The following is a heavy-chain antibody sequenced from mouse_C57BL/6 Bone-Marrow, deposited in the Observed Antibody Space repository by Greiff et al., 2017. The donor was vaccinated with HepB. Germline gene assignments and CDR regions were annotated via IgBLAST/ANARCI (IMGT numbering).Heavy chain of an antibody. CDR1: GFTFSSYA. CDR2: ISSGGDYI. J-gene: IGHJ3*01. D-gene: IGHD2-1*01. V-gene: IGHV5-9-1*02. CDR3: TRDRKIYPLAY. Sequence: EVKLEESGEGLVKPGGSLKLSCAASGFTFSSYAMSWVRQTPEKRLEWVAYISSGGDYIYYADTVKGRFTISRDNARNTLYLQMSSLKSEDTAMYYCTRDRKIYPLAYWGQGTLVTVSA.